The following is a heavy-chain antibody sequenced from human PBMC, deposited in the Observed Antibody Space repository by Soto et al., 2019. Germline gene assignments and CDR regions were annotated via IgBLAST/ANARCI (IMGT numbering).Heavy chain of an antibody. CDR1: GGSFSVYY. D-gene: IGHD3-10*01. V-gene: IGHV4-34*01. CDR3: ARSRSLLWFGTSHGGYFDY. Sequence: PSETLSLSCAVYGGSFSVYYWSWIRQPPGKGLEWIGEINHSGSTNYNPSLKSRVTISVDTSKNQFSLMLSSVTAADTAVYYCARSRSLLWFGTSHGGYFDYWGQGTLVTVSS. J-gene: IGHJ4*02. CDR2: INHSGST.